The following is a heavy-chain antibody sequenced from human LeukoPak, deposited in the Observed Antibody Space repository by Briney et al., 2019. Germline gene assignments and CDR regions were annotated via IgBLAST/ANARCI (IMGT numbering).Heavy chain of an antibody. CDR3: ARDRGGFCRSTSCYLFAP. D-gene: IGHD2-2*01. CDR1: GYTFTGYY. CDR2: INPNSGGT. V-gene: IGHV1-2*02. Sequence: ASVKVSCKASGYTFTGYYMHWVRQAPGQGLEWMGWINPNSGGTNYAQKFQGRVTMTRDTSISTAYMELSRLRSDDTAVYYCARDRGGFCRSTSCYLFAPGGQETLVTFSS. J-gene: IGHJ5*02.